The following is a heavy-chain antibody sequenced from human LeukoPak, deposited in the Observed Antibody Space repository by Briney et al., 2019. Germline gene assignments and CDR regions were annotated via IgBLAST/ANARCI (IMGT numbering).Heavy chain of an antibody. CDR3: ARPLLYSSGWGYFDY. CDR2: ISYSGSA. CDR1: GGSISSSSYY. D-gene: IGHD6-19*01. Sequence: SETLSLTCTVSGGSISSSSYYWGWIRQPPGKGLEWIGSISYSGSAYYNPSLKSRVTISVDTSKNQFSLKLSSVTAADTAVYYCARPLLYSSGWGYFDYWGQGTLVTVSS. V-gene: IGHV4-39*01. J-gene: IGHJ4*02.